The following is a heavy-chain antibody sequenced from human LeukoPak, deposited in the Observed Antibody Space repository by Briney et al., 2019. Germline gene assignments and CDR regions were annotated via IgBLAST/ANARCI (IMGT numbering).Heavy chain of an antibody. D-gene: IGHD1-26*01. CDR3: AKDASSGTYYDY. J-gene: IGHJ4*02. V-gene: IGHV3-23*01. Sequence: PGGSLRLSCAASGFTFSTYDMSWVRQAPGKGLEWVSAISGSGGSTYYADSVKGRFTISRDSSKNTLYMQMNSLRAEDTAVYYCAKDASSGTYYDYWGQGTLVTVSS. CDR1: GFTFSTYD. CDR2: ISGSGGST.